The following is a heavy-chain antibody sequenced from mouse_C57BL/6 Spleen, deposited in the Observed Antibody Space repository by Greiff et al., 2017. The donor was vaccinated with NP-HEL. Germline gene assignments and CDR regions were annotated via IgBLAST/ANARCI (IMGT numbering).Heavy chain of an antibody. CDR3: ARRSYYGSSWNAMDY. CDR1: GYTFTDYY. D-gene: IGHD1-1*01. Sequence: EVQLQQSGPVLVKPGASVKMSCKASGYTFTDYYMNWVKQSHGKSLEWIGVINPYNGGTSYNQKFKGKATLTVDKSSSTSYMELNSLTSEDSAVYFCARRSYYGSSWNAMDYWGQGTSVTVSS. V-gene: IGHV1-19*01. J-gene: IGHJ4*01. CDR2: INPYNGGT.